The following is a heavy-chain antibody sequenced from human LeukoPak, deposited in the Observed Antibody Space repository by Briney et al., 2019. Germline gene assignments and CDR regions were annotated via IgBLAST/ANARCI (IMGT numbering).Heavy chain of an antibody. Sequence: SVKVSCKASGGTFSSYAISWVRQAPGQGLEWMGGIIPIFGTANYAQKFQGRVTITTDESTSTAYMELSSLRSEDTAVYYCARGVLIPAARGYYGMDVWGQGTTVTVSS. CDR2: IIPIFGTA. CDR3: ARGVLIPAARGYYGMDV. J-gene: IGHJ6*02. D-gene: IGHD2-2*01. CDR1: GGTFSSYA. V-gene: IGHV1-69*05.